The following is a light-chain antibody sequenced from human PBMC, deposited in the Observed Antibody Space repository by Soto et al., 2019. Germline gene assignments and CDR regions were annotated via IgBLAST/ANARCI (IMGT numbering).Light chain of an antibody. CDR1: QTISSSY. Sequence: EIVLTQSPDILSLSPGESATLSCRASQTISSSYLAWYQQKPGQAPSLLIYGASRRATGIPGRFSGSESGTDFTLTISRLEPEDFAVYYCQQYGSSPLTFGGGTKVDIK. CDR2: GAS. CDR3: QQYGSSPLT. V-gene: IGKV3-20*01. J-gene: IGKJ4*01.